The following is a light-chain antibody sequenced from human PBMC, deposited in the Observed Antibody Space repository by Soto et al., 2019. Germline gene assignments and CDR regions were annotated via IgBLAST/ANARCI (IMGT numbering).Light chain of an antibody. J-gene: IGKJ1*01. Sequence: DIQMFQSHSTLSASVGDRVTITCRASQSLSSWLAWYQQKPGKAPKLLIYDASSLKSGVPSRFSGSGSGTEFTLTISSLQPDDFATYYCQQYNSPGGRWTFGQGTKVDIK. CDR2: DAS. CDR3: QQYNSPGGRWT. V-gene: IGKV1-5*01. CDR1: QSLSSW.